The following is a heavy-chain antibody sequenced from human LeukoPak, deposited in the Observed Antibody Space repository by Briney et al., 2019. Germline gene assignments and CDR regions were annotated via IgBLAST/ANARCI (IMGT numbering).Heavy chain of an antibody. D-gene: IGHD3-3*01. CDR2: INPSGGST. Sequence: GASVKVSCKASGYTFTNYYMHWVRQAPGQGLEWMGVINPSGGSTSYAQKSQGRVTMTRDTSTSTVYMELSSLKSQDTAVYYCARAEWHGMDVWGQGTTVTVSS. V-gene: IGHV1-46*01. CDR1: GYTFTNYY. CDR3: ARAEWHGMDV. J-gene: IGHJ6*01.